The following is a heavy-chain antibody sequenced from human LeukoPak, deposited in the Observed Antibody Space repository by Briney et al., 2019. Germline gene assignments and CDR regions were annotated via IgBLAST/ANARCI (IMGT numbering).Heavy chain of an antibody. Sequence: SETLSLTCTVSDVSISNRTSYWSWIRQHPGKGLEWIGYIYDSRRTYYNPSLKSRVSISVYTSKNQFSLKVSSVSAANTAVYYCARGGYDILTGYMDVWGQGTTVTVSS. CDR2: IYDSRRT. CDR1: DVSISNRTSY. V-gene: IGHV4-31*03. CDR3: ARGGYDILTGYMDV. J-gene: IGHJ6*02. D-gene: IGHD3-9*01.